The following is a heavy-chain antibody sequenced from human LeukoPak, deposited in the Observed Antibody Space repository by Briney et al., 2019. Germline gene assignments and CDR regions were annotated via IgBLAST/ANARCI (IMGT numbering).Heavy chain of an antibody. CDR1: GGSISSYY. CDR3: ATAAGSGRDY. V-gene: IGHV4-59*01. J-gene: IGHJ4*02. Sequence: SSETLSLTCTVSGGSISSYYWSWIRQPPGKGLEWIGYIYYSGSTNYNPSLKSRVTISVDTSKNQFSLKLSSVTAADTAVYYCATAAGSGRDYWGQGTLVTVSS. D-gene: IGHD6-13*01. CDR2: IYYSGST.